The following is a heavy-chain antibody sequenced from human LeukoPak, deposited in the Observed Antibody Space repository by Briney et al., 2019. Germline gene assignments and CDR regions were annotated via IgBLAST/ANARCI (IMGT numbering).Heavy chain of an antibody. CDR3: ARDQDIVVVPTSPNWFDP. CDR2: IWYDGSNK. Sequence: GRSLRLSCAASGFTFSSYGMHWVRQAPGKGLEWVAVIWYDGSNKYYADSVKGRFTISRDNSKNTLDLQMNSLRAEDTAVYYCARDQDIVVVPTSPNWFDPWGQGTLVTVSS. V-gene: IGHV3-33*01. J-gene: IGHJ5*02. D-gene: IGHD2-2*01. CDR1: GFTFSSYG.